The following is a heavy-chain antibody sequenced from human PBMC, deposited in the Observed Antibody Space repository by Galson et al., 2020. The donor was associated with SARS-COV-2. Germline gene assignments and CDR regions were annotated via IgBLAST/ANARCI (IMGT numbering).Heavy chain of an antibody. V-gene: IGHV3-21*01. CDR3: ATDLEGERSY. J-gene: IGHJ4*02. Sequence: GESLKISCAASGFAFSSKTINWVRQAPGKGLEWVSSISSRSNYIYYADSVKGRFTISRDNAENSLYLQMNSLRVEDTAVYYCATDLEGERSYWGQGTLLTVSS. CDR2: ISSRSNYI. CDR1: GFAFSSKT. D-gene: IGHD3-16*01.